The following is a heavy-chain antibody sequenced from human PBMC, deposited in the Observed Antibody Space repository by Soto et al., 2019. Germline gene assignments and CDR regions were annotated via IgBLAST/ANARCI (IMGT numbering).Heavy chain of an antibody. CDR2: IIPIFGTA. J-gene: IGHJ6*02. CDR3: AVSRYYYGSGSYYTYGMDV. V-gene: IGHV1-69*13. CDR1: GGTFSSYA. D-gene: IGHD3-10*01. Sequence: SVKVSCKASGGTFSSYAISWVRQAPGQGLEWMGGIIPIFGTANYAQKFQGRVTITADESTSTAYMELSSLRSEDTAVYYCAVSRYYYGSGSYYTYGMDVSGPGTTVTGSS.